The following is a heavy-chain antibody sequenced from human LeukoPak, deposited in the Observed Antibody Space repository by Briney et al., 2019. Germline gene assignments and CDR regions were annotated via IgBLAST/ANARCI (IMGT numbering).Heavy chain of an antibody. CDR1: VGSFSGYY. V-gene: IGHV4-34*01. CDR2: INDIGGT. Sequence: SETLSLTCAVYVGSFSGYYWSWIRQPPGKGLEWIGEINDIGGTSYNPSLKSRVTISVDTSKTQFSLKLSSVTAADTAVYYCARGRGRYCSSTSCYTGPYNWFAPWGQGTLVTVSS. D-gene: IGHD2-2*02. J-gene: IGHJ5*02. CDR3: ARGRGRYCSSTSCYTGPYNWFAP.